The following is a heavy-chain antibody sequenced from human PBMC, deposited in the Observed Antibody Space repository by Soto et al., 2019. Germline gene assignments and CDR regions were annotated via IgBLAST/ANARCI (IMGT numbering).Heavy chain of an antibody. D-gene: IGHD6-6*01. CDR2: IYWDDDK. V-gene: IGHV2-5*02. CDR3: AHFGGYGIAARHNWFDP. CDR1: GFSLSTSGVG. Sequence: QITLKESGPPLVNPTQTLTLTCTFSGFSLSTSGVGVGWIRQPPGKALEWLALIYWDDDKRYSPSLKSRLTITKDTSKNQVVLTMTNMDPVDTATYYCAHFGGYGIAARHNWFDPWGQGTLVTVSS. J-gene: IGHJ5*02.